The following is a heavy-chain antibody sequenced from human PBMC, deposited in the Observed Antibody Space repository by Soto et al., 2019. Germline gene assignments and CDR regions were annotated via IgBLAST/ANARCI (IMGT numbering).Heavy chain of an antibody. CDR2: FDPEDGET. J-gene: IGHJ5*02. CDR3: ATGGFVYTSGYYYGFDP. D-gene: IGHD3-22*01. Sequence: ASVKVSCKVSGYTLTELSMHWVRQAPGKGLEWMGGFDPEDGETIYAQKFQGRVTMTEDTSTDTAYMELSSLRAEDTAVYSCATGGFVYTSGYYYGFDPWGQGTLVTVSS. V-gene: IGHV1-24*01. CDR1: GYTLTELS.